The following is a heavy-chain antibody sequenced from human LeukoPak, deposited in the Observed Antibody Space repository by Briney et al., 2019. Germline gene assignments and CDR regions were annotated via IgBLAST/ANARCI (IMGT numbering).Heavy chain of an antibody. CDR1: GGSFSGYY. D-gene: IGHD6-6*01. V-gene: IGHV4-34*01. Sequence: PSETLSLTCAVYGGSFSGYYWSWIRQPPGKGLEWIGEINHSGGTNYNPSLKSRVTISVDTSKNQFSLKLSSVTAADTAVYYCARSSSSGGYFDYWGQGTLVTVSS. CDR2: INHSGGT. CDR3: ARSSSSGGYFDY. J-gene: IGHJ4*02.